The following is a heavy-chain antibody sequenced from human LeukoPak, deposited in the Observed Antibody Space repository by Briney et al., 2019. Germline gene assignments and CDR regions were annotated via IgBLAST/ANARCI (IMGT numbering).Heavy chain of an antibody. D-gene: IGHD4-17*01. CDR1: GFMFSNYA. J-gene: IGHJ4*02. CDR2: IIASGGTT. Sequence: GGSLRLSCAASGFMFSNYAMDWVRQAPGKGLEWVSAIIASGGTTYYADSVKGRFTISRDNSKNTLFLQMNSLRAEDTAVYYCAKDFGDRFYYFDSWGQGTLVTVSS. V-gene: IGHV3-23*01. CDR3: AKDFGDRFYYFDS.